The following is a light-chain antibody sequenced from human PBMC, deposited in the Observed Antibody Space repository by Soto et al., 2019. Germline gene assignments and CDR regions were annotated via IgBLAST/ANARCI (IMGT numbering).Light chain of an antibody. CDR2: NYN. V-gene: IGLV1-44*01. CDR3: AAWDDSLKGPV. Sequence: QSALTQPPSASGTPGQRVTISCSGSSSNIGSNTVNWYQQVPGTAPKLLMYNYNQRPSGVPDRISGSKSGTSASLAISGLQSEDEADYYCAAWDDSLKGPVFGGGTKVTVL. J-gene: IGLJ2*01. CDR1: SSNIGSNT.